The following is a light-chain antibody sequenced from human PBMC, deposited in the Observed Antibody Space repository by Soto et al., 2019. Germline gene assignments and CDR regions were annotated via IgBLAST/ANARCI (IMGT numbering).Light chain of an antibody. J-gene: IGLJ1*01. Sequence: QSALTQPASVSGSPGQSITISCTGTSSDVGGYNYVSWYQQHPGKAPKLMIYDVSNRPSGVSNRFSGSKSGNTASRTISGLQAEDEADYYCSSYTISSTRVFGTGTKLTVL. CDR3: SSYTISSTRV. V-gene: IGLV2-14*01. CDR1: SSDVGGYNY. CDR2: DVS.